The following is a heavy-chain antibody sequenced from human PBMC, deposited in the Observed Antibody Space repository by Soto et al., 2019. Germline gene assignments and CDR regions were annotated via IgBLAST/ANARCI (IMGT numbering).Heavy chain of an antibody. J-gene: IGHJ4*02. Sequence: GGSLRLSWAAAGFSFSTSDMTWVRQAPGKGLEWVSAFTGRGTGTSYADPVKGRFTISRDNSKNTLYLHMNSLRAEDTAVYFCAKGGWLEDWGQGTQVTVSS. CDR1: GFSFSTSD. D-gene: IGHD6-19*01. V-gene: IGHV3-23*01. CDR2: FTGRGTGT. CDR3: AKGGWLED.